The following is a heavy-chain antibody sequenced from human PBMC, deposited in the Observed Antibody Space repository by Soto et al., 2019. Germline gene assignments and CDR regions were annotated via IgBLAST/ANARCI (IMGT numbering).Heavy chain of an antibody. D-gene: IGHD6-19*01. J-gene: IGHJ6*02. Sequence: QVQLVESGGGVVQPGRSLRLSCAASGFIFSNFGMHWVRQAPGKGLEWVAVIWCDGSNEYYADSVKGRFTISKDNSKNTLYLQMNSLRAEDTAVYYCARDDIPGIAVATYGMDVWGQGTTVTVSS. V-gene: IGHV3-33*01. CDR3: ARDDIPGIAVATYGMDV. CDR2: IWCDGSNE. CDR1: GFIFSNFG.